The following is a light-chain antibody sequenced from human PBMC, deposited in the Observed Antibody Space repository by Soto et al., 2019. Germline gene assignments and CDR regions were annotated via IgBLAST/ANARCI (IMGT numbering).Light chain of an antibody. CDR2: GHT. CDR3: QSYDISLNAWV. V-gene: IGLV1-40*01. CDR1: RSNVGTFD. J-gene: IGLJ3*02. Sequence: QSVLTQPPSMSGAPGQRVSLSCTGSRSNVGTFDVHWYQHLPGTAPKLLIYGHTNRPSRVPDRFSGSKTGTSASLAITGLQGEDEADYFCQSYDISLNAWVFGGGTKLTVL.